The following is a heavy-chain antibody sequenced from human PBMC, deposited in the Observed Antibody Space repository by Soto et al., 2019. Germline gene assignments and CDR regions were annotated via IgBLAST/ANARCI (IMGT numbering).Heavy chain of an antibody. J-gene: IGHJ6*02. CDR2: IYYSGST. D-gene: IGHD5-18*01. CDR1: VGSISSGGYY. CDR3: AREQDGFSYGPHYGMDV. V-gene: IGHV4-31*03. Sequence: QVQLQESGPGLVKPSHTLSLTCTVSVGSISSGGYYWSWIRQHPGKGLEWIGYIYYSGSTYYNPSLKSRVTISVDTSKNQCSLKLSSVTAADTAVYYCAREQDGFSYGPHYGMDVWGQGTTVTVSS.